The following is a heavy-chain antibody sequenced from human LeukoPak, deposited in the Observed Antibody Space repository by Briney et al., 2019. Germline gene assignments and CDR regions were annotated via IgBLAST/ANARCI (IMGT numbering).Heavy chain of an antibody. CDR1: GGSFSGYY. CDR2: INHSGST. V-gene: IGHV4-34*01. J-gene: IGHJ5*02. D-gene: IGHD5-18*01. Sequence: SETLSLTCAVYGGSFSGYYWSWIRQPPGKGLEWIGEINHSGSTNYNPSLKSRVTISVDTSKNQFSLKLSSVTAADTAVCYCARVPSGYSYVNWFDPWGQGTLVTVSS. CDR3: ARVPSGYSYVNWFDP.